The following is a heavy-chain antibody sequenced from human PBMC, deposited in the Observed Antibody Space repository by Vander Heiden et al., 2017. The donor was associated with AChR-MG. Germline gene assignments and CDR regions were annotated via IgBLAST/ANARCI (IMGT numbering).Heavy chain of an antibody. V-gene: IGHV3-74*01. D-gene: IGHD6-19*01. Sequence: EVQLVASRGGLVQPGASLRLSCAASGFTFSTDWMHWVRQAPGKGLVWVSRINSDGSSTSYADAVKGRFTISRDNAKNTLYLQMNSLRAEDTAVYYCARDPGYSSGTSDYWGQGTLVTVSS. J-gene: IGHJ4*02. CDR1: GFTFSTDW. CDR3: ARDPGYSSGTSDY. CDR2: INSDGSST.